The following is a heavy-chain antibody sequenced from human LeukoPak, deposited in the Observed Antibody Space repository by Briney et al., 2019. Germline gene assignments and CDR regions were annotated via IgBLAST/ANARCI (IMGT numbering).Heavy chain of an antibody. Sequence: ASVKVSCKASGYTFTGYYIHWVRQAPGQGLEWMGWINPNSGCTNYALKFQCRVTMTRDVSVSTAYMDLSRLRSDDTAVYFCARGRLPTTSSYHSYGMDVWGQGTTATVSS. CDR3: ARGRLPTTSSYHSYGMDV. V-gene: IGHV1-2*02. J-gene: IGHJ6*02. CDR2: INPNSGCT. CDR1: GYTFTGYY. D-gene: IGHD2/OR15-2a*01.